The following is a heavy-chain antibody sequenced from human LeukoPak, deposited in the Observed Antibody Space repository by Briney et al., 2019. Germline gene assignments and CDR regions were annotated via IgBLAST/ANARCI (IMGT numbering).Heavy chain of an antibody. CDR1: GGSFSGYY. CDR3: ARASPLYYYYYMDV. CDR2: INHSGST. J-gene: IGHJ6*03. Sequence: SETLSLTCAVYGGSFSGYYWNWIRQPPGKGLEWIGEINHSGSTNYNPSLKSRVTISVDTSKNQFSLKLSSVTAADTAVYYCARASPLYYYYYMDVWGKGTTVTVSS. V-gene: IGHV4-34*01.